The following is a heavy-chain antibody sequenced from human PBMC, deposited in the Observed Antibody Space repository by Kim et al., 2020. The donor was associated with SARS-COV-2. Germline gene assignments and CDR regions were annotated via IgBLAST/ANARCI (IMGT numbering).Heavy chain of an antibody. V-gene: IGHV4-39*07. J-gene: IGHJ4*02. CDR1: GGSISSSSYY. D-gene: IGHD3-3*01. CDR3: ARDGYDFWSGYYGGFDY. Sequence: SETLSLTCTVSGGSISSSSYYWGWIRQPPGKGLEWIGSIYYSGSTYYNPSLKSRVTISVDTSKNQFSLKLSSVTAADTAVYYCARDGYDFWSGYYGGFDYWGQGTLVTVSS. CDR2: IYYSGST.